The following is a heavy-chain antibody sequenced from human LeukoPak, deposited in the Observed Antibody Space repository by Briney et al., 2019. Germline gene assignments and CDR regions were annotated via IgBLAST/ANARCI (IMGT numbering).Heavy chain of an antibody. CDR3: ARDNPATYYDFWSGYSPYGMDV. J-gene: IGHJ6*02. Sequence: PGGSLRLSCAASGFTVSSTYMSWVRQAPGKGLEWVSVIYSGGNIYYIDSVKGRFTISRDNSKNTPYLQMNSLRAEDTAVYYCARDNPATYYDFWSGYSPYGMDVWGQGTTVTVSS. CDR2: IYSGGNI. D-gene: IGHD3-3*01. CDR1: GFTVSSTY. V-gene: IGHV3-53*01.